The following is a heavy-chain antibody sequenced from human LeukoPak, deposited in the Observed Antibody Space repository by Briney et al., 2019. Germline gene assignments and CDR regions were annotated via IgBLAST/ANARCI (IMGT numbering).Heavy chain of an antibody. CDR3: AKDRGGPNYYDSSGLLDY. V-gene: IGHV3-30*02. CDR2: IRSDGSDK. J-gene: IGHJ4*02. D-gene: IGHD3-22*01. Sequence: GGSLRLSCAASGFTFSNYDMHWARQAPGKGLEWVTFIRSDGSDKYYADSVKGRFTISRDNSKNTLYLQMNSLRAEDTAVYYCAKDRGGPNYYDSSGLLDYWGQGTLVTVSS. CDR1: GFTFSNYD.